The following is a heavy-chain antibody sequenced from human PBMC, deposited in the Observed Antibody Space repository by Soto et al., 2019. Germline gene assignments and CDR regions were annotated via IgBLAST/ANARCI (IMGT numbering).Heavy chain of an antibody. J-gene: IGHJ3*02. D-gene: IGHD5-12*01. CDR3: ATWTLREHDYDI. CDR2: VYTLNAT. Sequence: GGSLSLSCAASGFTFSSYGMHWVRQAPGKGLEWVPAVYTLNATYYAAYARGRLTPHLHGYRKTVYLQMRDLRPEDTALYFCATWTLREHDYDIGGKGTIVNV. CDR1: GFTFSSYG. V-gene: IGHV3-NL1*01.